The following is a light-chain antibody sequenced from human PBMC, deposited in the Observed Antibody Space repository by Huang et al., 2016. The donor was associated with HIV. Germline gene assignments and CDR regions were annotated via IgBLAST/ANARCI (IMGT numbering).Light chain of an antibody. Sequence: IVMTQSPLSLPVTPGEPASISCRSSQSLLHNNGYDYLDWYLQKPGQSTQLLIYLGSNRAAGVPDRFSGSGSGTEFTLRISRVEAEDVGIYYCMQALQTPFTFGGGSKVEIK. CDR3: MQALQTPFT. CDR2: LGS. J-gene: IGKJ4*01. V-gene: IGKV2-28*01. CDR1: QSLLHNNGYDY.